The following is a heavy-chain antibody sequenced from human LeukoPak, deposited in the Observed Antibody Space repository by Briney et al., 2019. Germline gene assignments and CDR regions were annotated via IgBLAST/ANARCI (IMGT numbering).Heavy chain of an antibody. CDR1: GYRFISNY. V-gene: IGHV1-2*02. J-gene: IGHJ4*02. CDR3: AREGSYCVGGDCYSFDF. Sequence: ASVKVSCKASGYRFISNYIQWVRQAPGLGPEWIGWMHPGNGNTRYAEKFQGRVTMTRDTSINTAYMDLSSLRSDDTAVCYCAREGSYCVGGDCYSFDFWGQGTQITVSS. CDR2: MHPGNGNT. D-gene: IGHD2-15*01.